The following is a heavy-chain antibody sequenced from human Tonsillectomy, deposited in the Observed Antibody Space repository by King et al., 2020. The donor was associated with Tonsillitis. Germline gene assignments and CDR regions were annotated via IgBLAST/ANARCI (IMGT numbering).Heavy chain of an antibody. CDR1: GFTFSSYT. CDR3: ARGILEDPPDL. CDR2: ISGPSSSI. V-gene: IGHV3-48*01. J-gene: IGHJ2*01. Sequence: VQLVESGGGLVQPGGSLRLSCAASGFTFSSYTMNWVRQAPGKGLDWISYISGPSSSIFYADSVKGRFTISRDNAKNSLFLLMNSLRAEDTAVYYCARGILEDPPDLWGRGTLVTVSS.